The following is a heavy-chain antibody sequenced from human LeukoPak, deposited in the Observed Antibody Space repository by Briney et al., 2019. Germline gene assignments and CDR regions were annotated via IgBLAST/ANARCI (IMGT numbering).Heavy chain of an antibody. Sequence: PGGSLRLSCAASGFTFSSYAMSWVRQAPGKGLERVSAISGSGGSTYYADSVKGRFTISRDNSKNTLYLQMNSLRAEDTAVYYCAKIVDSSGYYYSAFDICGQGTMVTVSS. J-gene: IGHJ3*02. V-gene: IGHV3-23*01. CDR2: ISGSGGST. CDR1: GFTFSSYA. CDR3: AKIVDSSGYYYSAFDI. D-gene: IGHD3-22*01.